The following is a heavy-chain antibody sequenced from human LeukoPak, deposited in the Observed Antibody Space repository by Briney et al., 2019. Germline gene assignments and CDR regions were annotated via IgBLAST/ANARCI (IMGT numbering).Heavy chain of an antibody. D-gene: IGHD6-19*01. Sequence: SGGSLRLSCAASGFTFSGYGMSWVRQAPGKGLECVSGISGSGGTTHYADSVKGRFTISRDNSKNTLYPQMNSLRAEDTAVYYCAKGELSSGVIDYWGQGTLVTVSS. J-gene: IGHJ4*02. CDR1: GFTFSGYG. CDR2: ISGSGGTT. V-gene: IGHV3-23*01. CDR3: AKGELSSGVIDY.